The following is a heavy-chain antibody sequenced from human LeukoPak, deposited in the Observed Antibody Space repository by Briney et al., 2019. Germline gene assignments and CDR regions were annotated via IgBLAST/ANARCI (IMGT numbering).Heavy chain of an antibody. Sequence: GGSLRLSCAASGFTVSSNYMSWVRQAPGKGLEWVSVIYIGGSTYCADSVKGRFSISRDNSKNTLYLQMNSLRAEDTAVYYCAREIAAAGISPWGQGTLVTVSS. V-gene: IGHV3-66*01. CDR1: GFTVSSNY. D-gene: IGHD6-13*01. CDR3: AREIAAAGISP. CDR2: IYIGGST. J-gene: IGHJ5*02.